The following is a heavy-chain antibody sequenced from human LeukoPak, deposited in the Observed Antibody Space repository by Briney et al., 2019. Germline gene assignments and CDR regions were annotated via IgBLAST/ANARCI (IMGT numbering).Heavy chain of an antibody. CDR2: IYYSGST. D-gene: IGHD3-3*01. V-gene: IGHV4-59*01. J-gene: IGHJ4*02. CDR1: GGSFSGYY. Sequence: SETLSLTCAVYGGSFSGYYWSWIRQPPGKGLEWIGYIYYSGSTNYNPSLKSRVTISVDTSKNQFSLKLSSVTAADTAVYYCARLYYDFFAFDYWGQGTLVTVSS. CDR3: ARLYYDFFAFDY.